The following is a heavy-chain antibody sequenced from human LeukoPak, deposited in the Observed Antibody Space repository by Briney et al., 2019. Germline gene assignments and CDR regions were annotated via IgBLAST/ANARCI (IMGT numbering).Heavy chain of an antibody. CDR2: IIPIFGTA. CDR3: ARGGVTKNWFDP. D-gene: IGHD2-8*01. J-gene: IGHJ5*02. V-gene: IGHV1-69*05. CDR1: GGTFSSYA. Sequence: ASVKVSCKASGGTFSSYAISWVRQAPGQGLEWIGGIIPIFGTANYAQKFQGRVTITTDESTSTAYMELSSLRSEDTAVYYCARGGVTKNWFDPWGQGTLVTVSS.